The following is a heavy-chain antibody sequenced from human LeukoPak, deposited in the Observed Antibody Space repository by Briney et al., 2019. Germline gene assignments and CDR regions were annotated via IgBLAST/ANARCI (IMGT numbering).Heavy chain of an antibody. CDR3: ARDPHYYDSSGSGDAFDI. J-gene: IGHJ3*02. V-gene: IGHV3-53*01. Sequence: GGSLRLSCAASGFTVSSNYMSWVRQAPGKGLEWVTVIYSGGSTYYADSVKGRFTISRDNSKNTLYLQMNSLRAEDTAVYYCARDPHYYDSSGSGDAFDIWGQGTMVTVSS. CDR2: IYSGGST. D-gene: IGHD3-22*01. CDR1: GFTVSSNY.